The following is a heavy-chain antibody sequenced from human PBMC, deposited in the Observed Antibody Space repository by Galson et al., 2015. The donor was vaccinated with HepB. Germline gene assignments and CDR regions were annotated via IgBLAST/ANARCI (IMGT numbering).Heavy chain of an antibody. V-gene: IGHV3-33*01. Sequence: SLRLSCAASGFTFSSYGMHWVRQAPGKGLEWVAVIWYDGSNKYYADSVKGRFTISRDNSKNTLYLQMNSLRAEDTAVYYCAREDPPHAPSVVVPGNYYYYGMDVWGQGTTVTVSS. CDR2: IWYDGSNK. CDR3: AREDPPHAPSVVVPGNYYYYGMDV. D-gene: IGHD2-2*01. CDR1: GFTFSSYG. J-gene: IGHJ6*02.